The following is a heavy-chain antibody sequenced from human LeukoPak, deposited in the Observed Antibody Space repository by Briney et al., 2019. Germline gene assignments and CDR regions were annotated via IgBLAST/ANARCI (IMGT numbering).Heavy chain of an antibody. CDR1: GFTYSCYA. V-gene: IGHV3-23*01. CDR2: ISGSGGST. CDR3: AKDREGTIADYFDH. D-gene: IGHD1-7*01. J-gene: IGHJ4*02. Sequence: GGSLRLSCAVSGFTYSCYAMSWVRQAPGKGLEWVSSISGSGGSTYYADSVKGRFTISRDNSKNTLYLQMNSLRGEDTAVYYCAKDREGTIADYFDHWGQGTLVTVSS.